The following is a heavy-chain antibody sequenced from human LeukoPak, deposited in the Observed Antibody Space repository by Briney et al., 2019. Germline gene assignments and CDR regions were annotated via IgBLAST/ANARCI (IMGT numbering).Heavy chain of an antibody. D-gene: IGHD4-11*01. J-gene: IGHJ6*04. CDR3: ARDPITVTTGGRYYYYGMDV. V-gene: IGHV1-69*01. CDR1: GGTFSNYA. CDR2: IIPIFGTA. Sequence: GSSVKVSCKASGGTFSNYAISWVRQAPGQGLEWMGGIIPIFGTANYAQKFQGRVTITADESTSTAYMELSSLRSEDTAVYYCARDPITVTTGGRYYYYGMDVWGKGTTVTVSS.